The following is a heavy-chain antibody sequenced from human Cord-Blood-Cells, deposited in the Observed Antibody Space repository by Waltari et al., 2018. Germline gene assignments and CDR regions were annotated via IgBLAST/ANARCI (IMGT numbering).Heavy chain of an antibody. V-gene: IGHV1-8*01. CDR3: ARWLRFGAFDI. CDR2: MNPNSGNT. Sequence: QGQLLHSGAEVKKPGASVKVSSRAAGYPSTSYVINGVRQATGQGLEWMGWMNPNSGNTGYAQKFQGRVTMTRNTSISTAYMELSSLRSEDTAVYYCARWLRFGAFDIWGQGTMVTVSS. D-gene: IGHD5-12*01. CDR1: GYPSTSYV. J-gene: IGHJ3*02.